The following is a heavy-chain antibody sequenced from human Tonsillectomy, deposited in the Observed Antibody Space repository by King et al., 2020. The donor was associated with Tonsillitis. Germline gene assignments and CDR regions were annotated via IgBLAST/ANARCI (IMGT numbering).Heavy chain of an antibody. CDR3: ARNRATMIAYYFDY. V-gene: IGHV1-18*01. J-gene: IGHJ4*02. CDR2: INTYNGNT. Sequence: LVQSGAEVKVPGASVKVSCKASGYPFFTFGINWVRQAPGQGLEWMGWINTYNGNTDYPQKPQGRVTMTSDTSTSTAYMELRSLTSDATAVYYCARNRATMIAYYFDYWGQGTLVTVSP. CDR1: GYPFFTFG. D-gene: IGHD3-22*01.